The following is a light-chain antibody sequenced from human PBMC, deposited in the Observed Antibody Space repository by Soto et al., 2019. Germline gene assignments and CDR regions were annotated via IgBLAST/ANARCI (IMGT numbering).Light chain of an antibody. CDR2: DAS. V-gene: IGKV3-11*01. Sequence: EIVLTQSPATLSLSPGERATLSCSASQSVSSYLAWYQQKPGQAPRLLIYDASNRATGIPARFSGSGSGTDFTLTISSLEPEDFAVYYCQQSSNWPPITFGQGTRLEIK. J-gene: IGKJ5*01. CDR1: QSVSSY. CDR3: QQSSNWPPIT.